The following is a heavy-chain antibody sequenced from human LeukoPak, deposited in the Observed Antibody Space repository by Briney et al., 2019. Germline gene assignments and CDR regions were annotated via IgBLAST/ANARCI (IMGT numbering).Heavy chain of an antibody. CDR2: INHSGST. J-gene: IGHJ4*02. CDR3: ARVEYYYGSGSSFDY. V-gene: IGHV4-34*01. CDR1: GGSFSGYY. D-gene: IGHD3-10*01. Sequence: PSETLSLTCAVYGGSFSGYYWSWIRQPPGKGLEWIGEINHSGSTNYNPSLKSRVTISVDTSKNQFSLKLSSVTAADTAVYYCARVEYYYGSGSSFDYWGQGTLVTVSS.